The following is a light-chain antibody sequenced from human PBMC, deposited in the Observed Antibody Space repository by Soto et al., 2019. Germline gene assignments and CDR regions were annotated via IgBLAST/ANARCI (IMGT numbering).Light chain of an antibody. Sequence: DIQMTQSPSSLSASVGDRVTITCRASQSIRSHLNWYQQKPGKAPNLLIYAASNLRSGVPSRFSGTGSGTDFTLTIGSLQREDFATYYCQQTSTRSPTCGQGTKV. J-gene: IGKJ1*01. CDR2: AAS. CDR3: QQTSTRSPT. CDR1: QSIRSH. V-gene: IGKV1-39*01.